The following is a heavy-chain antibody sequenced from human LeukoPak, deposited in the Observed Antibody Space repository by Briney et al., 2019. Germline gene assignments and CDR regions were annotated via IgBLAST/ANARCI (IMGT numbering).Heavy chain of an antibody. CDR2: IKQDGSEE. V-gene: IGHV3-7*01. Sequence: GGSLRLSCAGSGFTFNGYAMSWVRQAPGKGLEWVASIKQDGSEEYYVDSVKGRFTISRDNAKNSLYLQMNSLRAEDTAVYYCARARLAVVPFDYWGQGTLVTVSS. CDR3: ARARLAVVPFDY. D-gene: IGHD6-19*01. CDR1: GFTFNGYA. J-gene: IGHJ4*02.